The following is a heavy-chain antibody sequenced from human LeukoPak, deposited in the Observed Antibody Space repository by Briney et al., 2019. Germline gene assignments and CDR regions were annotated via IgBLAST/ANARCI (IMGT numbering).Heavy chain of an antibody. CDR3: ARHFPYFDY. CDR1: GFTFSSSG. V-gene: IGHV3-30*03. Sequence: GGSLRLSCAASGFTFSSSGMHWVRQAPGKGLEWVAVISYDGSNKYYADSVKGRFTISRDISKNTLYLQMNSLRAEDTAVYYCARHFPYFDYWGQGTLVTVSS. J-gene: IGHJ4*02. CDR2: ISYDGSNK.